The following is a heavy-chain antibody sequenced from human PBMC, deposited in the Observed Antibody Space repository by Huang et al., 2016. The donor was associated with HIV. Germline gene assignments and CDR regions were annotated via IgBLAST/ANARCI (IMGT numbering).Heavy chain of an antibody. CDR1: GGSIRSDNYY. CDR3: ARLPGSITMIRGVITDPY. J-gene: IGHJ4*02. Sequence: QLQLQESGPGLVKPSETLSLTCTVSGGSIRSDNYYWGWIRQPPGKGLEWLGSIYYSGSTYHNPSLKRRVTITVDTSKNHFSLRMRSVTAADTAVYYCARLPGSITMIRGVITDPYWGQGTLVTVSS. V-gene: IGHV4-39*02. D-gene: IGHD3-10*01. CDR2: IYYSGST.